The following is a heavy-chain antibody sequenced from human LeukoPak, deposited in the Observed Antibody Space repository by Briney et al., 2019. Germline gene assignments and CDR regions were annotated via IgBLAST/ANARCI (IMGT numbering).Heavy chain of an antibody. CDR1: GGSISSYS. CDR2: MYYSGST. D-gene: IGHD1-26*01. Sequence: SGTLSLTCAVSGGSISSYSSSWIRQPPGKGLEWIGDMYYSGSTNSNPSLKSRVTISLDMSKNQFSLNLDSVTAADTAVYYCARPVSGSFGDWGQGILVTVSS. CDR3: ARPVSGSFGD. V-gene: IGHV4-59*01. J-gene: IGHJ1*01.